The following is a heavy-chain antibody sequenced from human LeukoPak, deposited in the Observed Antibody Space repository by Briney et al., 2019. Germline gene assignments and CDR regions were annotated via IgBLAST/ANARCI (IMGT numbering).Heavy chain of an antibody. CDR2: ISSNGGST. J-gene: IGHJ4*02. Sequence: GGSLRLSCAASGFTFSSYAMHWVRQAPGKGLEYVSAISSNGGSTYYANSAKGRFTISRDNSKNTLYLQMGSLRAEDMAVYYCARDGAQYYYDSSGYPPDYWGQGTLVTVSS. CDR3: ARDGAQYYYDSSGYPPDY. V-gene: IGHV3-64*01. CDR1: GFTFSSYA. D-gene: IGHD3-22*01.